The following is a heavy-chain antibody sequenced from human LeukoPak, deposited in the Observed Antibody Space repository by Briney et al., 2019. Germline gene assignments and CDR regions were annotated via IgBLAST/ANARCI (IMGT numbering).Heavy chain of an antibody. Sequence: GGSLRLSCAASGFTFSSHGMHWVRQTPAKGLEWVAFIRYDGSNKYYADSVKGRFTISRDNSKNTLYLQMNSLRAEDTAVYYCAKAGITFGGVIVPDYFDYWGQGTLVTVSS. V-gene: IGHV3-30*02. CDR3: AKAGITFGGVIVPDYFDY. CDR2: IRYDGSNK. D-gene: IGHD3-16*02. J-gene: IGHJ4*02. CDR1: GFTFSSHG.